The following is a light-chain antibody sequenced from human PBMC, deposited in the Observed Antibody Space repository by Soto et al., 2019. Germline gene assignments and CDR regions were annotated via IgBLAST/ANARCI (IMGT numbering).Light chain of an antibody. V-gene: IGKV3-20*01. CDR1: QSVSSTY. CDR2: GAS. J-gene: IGKJ4*01. Sequence: IVFNQSPGALSLSPGERATLSCRASQSVSSTYLAWYQQKPGQAPGLLLYGASNRASGIPDRFAGSGSGTDFTLTISRLEPEDFAVYYCQQYGSSPPTSCGGTMADIK. CDR3: QQYGSSPPT.